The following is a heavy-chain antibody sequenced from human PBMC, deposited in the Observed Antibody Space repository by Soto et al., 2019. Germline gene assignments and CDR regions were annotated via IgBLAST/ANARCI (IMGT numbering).Heavy chain of an antibody. D-gene: IGHD6-19*01. J-gene: IGHJ4*02. V-gene: IGHV3-23*01. CDR1: GFTFSSYA. CDR2: ISGSGGST. Sequence: PGGSLRLSCAASGFTFSSYAMNWVRQAPGKGLEWVSVISGSGGSTYYADSVKGRFTISRDNSKNTLYLQMNSLRAEDTAVYYCASRSSGWYFDDRGQGTLVTVSS. CDR3: ASRSSGWYFDD.